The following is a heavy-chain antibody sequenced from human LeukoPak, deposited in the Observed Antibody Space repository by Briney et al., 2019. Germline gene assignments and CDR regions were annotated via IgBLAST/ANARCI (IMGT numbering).Heavy chain of an antibody. J-gene: IGHJ4*02. V-gene: IGHV3-23*01. CDR3: AKQNIVGATKKWGFDY. Sequence: PGGSLRLSCAASGLTFSSYAMSWVRQAPGKGLEWVSAISGGGGSTYCGDSVKGRFTISRDTSKNTLYLQMNSLRAEDTAIYYCAKQNIVGATKKWGFDYWGQGTLVTVSS. CDR1: GLTFSSYA. D-gene: IGHD1-26*01. CDR2: ISGGGGST.